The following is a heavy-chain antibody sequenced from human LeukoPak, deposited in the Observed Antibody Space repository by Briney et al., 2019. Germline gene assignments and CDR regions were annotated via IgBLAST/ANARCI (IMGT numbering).Heavy chain of an antibody. J-gene: IGHJ4*02. CDR2: IYPSDSDS. D-gene: IGHD6-19*01. CDR1: NYTFSRHW. Sequence: GESLKISCKGSNYTFSRHWIGWVRQTPEKGLEWMGIIYPSDSDSRYSPSFQGQVTFSVDRSISTAYLQWSSLKASDTAMYYCARMRIVVAGTTGYFDYWGQGTLVTVSS. V-gene: IGHV5-51*01. CDR3: ARMRIVVAGTTGYFDY.